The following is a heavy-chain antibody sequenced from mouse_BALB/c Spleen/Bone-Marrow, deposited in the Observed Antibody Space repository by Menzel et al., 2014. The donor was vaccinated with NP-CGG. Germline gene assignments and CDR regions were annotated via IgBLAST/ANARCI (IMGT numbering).Heavy chain of an antibody. CDR2: IRNKAYGYTT. D-gene: IGHD4-1*01. CDR1: GFTFTDYY. Sequence: EVKLVESGGGLVQPGGSLRLSCATSGFTFTDYYMNWVRQPPGKALEWLGFIRNKAYGYTTEYSASVKGRFTISRDNSQGILYLQMNSLRAEDSATYYCARDMGAILFDSWGQGTTLTVSS. V-gene: IGHV7-3*02. J-gene: IGHJ2*01. CDR3: ARDMGAILFDS.